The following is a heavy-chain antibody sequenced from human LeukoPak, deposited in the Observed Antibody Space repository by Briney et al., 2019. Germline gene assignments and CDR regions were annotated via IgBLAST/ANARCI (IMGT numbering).Heavy chain of an antibody. Sequence: GGSLRLSCAASGFSFSRYGLHWVRQAPGKGLEWVAVITSDGNNKVYAGSVKGRFTISRDNSKNTVFLQMNSLRAEDTAVYYCAKDPTDAVVPRREGPFDYWGQGTLVSVSS. V-gene: IGHV3-30*18. CDR2: ITSDGNNK. J-gene: IGHJ4*02. CDR1: GFSFSRYG. D-gene: IGHD2-2*01. CDR3: AKDPTDAVVPRREGPFDY.